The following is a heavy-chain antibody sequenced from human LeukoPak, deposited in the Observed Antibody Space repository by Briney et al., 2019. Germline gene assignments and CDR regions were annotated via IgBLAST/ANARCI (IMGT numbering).Heavy chain of an antibody. V-gene: IGHV4-39*06. D-gene: IGHD3-9*01. CDR2: IYYSGST. CDR1: GGSISSSSYY. J-gene: IGHJ5*02. Sequence: PSETPSLTCTVSGGSISSSSYYWGWIRPPPGKGMEWIGSIYYSGSTYYNPSLKSRVTTSVDTSKNQFPLKLSSVSAADTGVFYCARSWEENALIGAQTWGEGNLVIVSS. CDR3: ARSWEENALIGAQT.